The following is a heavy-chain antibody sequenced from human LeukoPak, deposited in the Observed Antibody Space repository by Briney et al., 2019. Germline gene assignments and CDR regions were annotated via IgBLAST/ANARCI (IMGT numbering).Heavy chain of an antibody. Sequence: GGSLRLSCAASGFTFSSYAMSWVRQAPGKGLEWVSTISGSGGTINYADSVKGRFTISRDNSKNTLYLQMNSLRAEDTAVYYCGKNRYSYGQDCDYWGQGTLVTVSS. V-gene: IGHV3-23*01. CDR2: ISGSGGTI. CDR1: GFTFSSYA. CDR3: GKNRYSYGQDCDY. D-gene: IGHD5-18*01. J-gene: IGHJ4*02.